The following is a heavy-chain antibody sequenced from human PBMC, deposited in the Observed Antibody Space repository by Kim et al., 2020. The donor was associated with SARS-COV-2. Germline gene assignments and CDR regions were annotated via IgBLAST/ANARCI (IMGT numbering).Heavy chain of an antibody. CDR2: TSYDEKSK. V-gene: IGHV3-30*18. J-gene: IGHJ3*02. CDR3: AKDSDAFDI. CDR1: GFNFSSHV. Sequence: GGSLRLSCAASGFNFSSHVMHWVRQAPGKGMELVAVTSYDEKSKFYADSVKGRFTISRDNSQNVLYLQMNSVRGEDTAVYYCAKDSDAFDIWGQGTLVTVSS.